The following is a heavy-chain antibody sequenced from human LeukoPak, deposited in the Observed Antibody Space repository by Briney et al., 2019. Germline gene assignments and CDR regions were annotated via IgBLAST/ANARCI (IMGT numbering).Heavy chain of an antibody. CDR1: GDSFSGYY. CDR2: INHSGTI. D-gene: IGHD6-25*01. V-gene: IGHV4-34*01. CDR3: ARGVAGSSGLLYYFDY. J-gene: IGHJ4*02. Sequence: PSETLSLTCAVYGDSFSGYYRGWIRQPPGQGLEWIGEINHSGTINYNPSLKSRVTILVDTSKNQFSLNLSSVTAADTAVYYCARGVAGSSGLLYYFDYWGQGALVIVSS.